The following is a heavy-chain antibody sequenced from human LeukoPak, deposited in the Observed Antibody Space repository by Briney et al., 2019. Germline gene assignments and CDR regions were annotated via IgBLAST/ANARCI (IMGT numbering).Heavy chain of an antibody. CDR3: ARPLVGTTDYFDY. V-gene: IGHV4-59*08. D-gene: IGHD1-26*01. Sequence: SETLSLTCTVSGGSMSPYHWGWIRQPPGKGLEWTGYIYYSGSTNYNPSLNSRVTISVDTSKNQFSLKLSSVTAADTAVYYCARPLVGTTDYFDYWGQGTLVTVSS. CDR2: IYYSGST. J-gene: IGHJ4*02. CDR1: GGSMSPYH.